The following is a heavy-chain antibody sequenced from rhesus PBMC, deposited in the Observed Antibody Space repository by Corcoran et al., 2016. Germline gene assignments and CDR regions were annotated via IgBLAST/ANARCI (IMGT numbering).Heavy chain of an antibody. V-gene: IGHV4-99*01. CDR3: ARFVNGAFDY. J-gene: IGHJ4*01. Sequence: QVQLQESGPGLVKPSETLSLTCAVSDYSISSVSYWGWVRQPPGKGLDYIGYISGTSGSTYYTPSLKSRVTISKDTSKNRFSLKLTSVTAADTAVYYCARFVNGAFDYWGQGVLVTVSS. CDR2: ISGTSGST. D-gene: IGHD2-39*01. CDR1: DYSISSVSY.